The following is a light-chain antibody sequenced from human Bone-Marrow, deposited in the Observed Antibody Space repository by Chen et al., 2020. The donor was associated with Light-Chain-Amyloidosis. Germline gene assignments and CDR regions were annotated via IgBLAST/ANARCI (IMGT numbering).Light chain of an antibody. CDR2: DDS. V-gene: IGLV3-21*02. CDR3: QVWDRSSDRPV. J-gene: IGLJ3*02. CDR1: NIGSTS. Sequence: SYVLTQPSSVSVAPGQTTTIAWGGNNIGSTSVHWYQQTPGQAPLLVVHDDSDRPSGIPERLSGSNSGNTATLTISGVEAGDEADYYCQVWDRSSDRPVFGGGTKLTVL.